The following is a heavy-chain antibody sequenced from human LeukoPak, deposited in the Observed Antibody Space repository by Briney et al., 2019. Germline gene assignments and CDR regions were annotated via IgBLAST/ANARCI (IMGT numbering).Heavy chain of an antibody. J-gene: IGHJ4*02. CDR2: INHSGST. CDR1: GYSISSGYY. Sequence: SETLSLTCAVSGYSISSGYYWSWIRQPPGKGLEWIGEINHSGSTNYNPSLKSRVTISVDTSKNQFSLKLSSVTAADTAVYYCARASKWLVNDYWGQGTLVTVSS. D-gene: IGHD6-19*01. CDR3: ARASKWLVNDY. V-gene: IGHV4-34*01.